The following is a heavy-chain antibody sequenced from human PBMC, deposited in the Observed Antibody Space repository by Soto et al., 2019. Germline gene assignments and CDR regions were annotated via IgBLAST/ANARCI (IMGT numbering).Heavy chain of an antibody. CDR3: ARVRDPHLDHYGLDV. CDR1: GFTFNVYG. J-gene: IGHJ6*02. CDR2: LIPIYDEP. V-gene: IGHV1-69*06. Sequence: QVQLVQSGAEVKNPGSSVRVSYKTSGFTFNVYGIHWVRQAPGQGLEWMGGLIPIYDEPNYAQKFQGRVTITADKSTATVYLELNSLRSEDTAVYFCARVRDPHLDHYGLDVWGQGTTVTVSS.